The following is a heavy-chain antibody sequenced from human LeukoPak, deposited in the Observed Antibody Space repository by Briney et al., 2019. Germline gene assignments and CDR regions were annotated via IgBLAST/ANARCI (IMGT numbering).Heavy chain of an antibody. CDR1: GFAVSSNY. Sequence: GGSLRLSCAASGFAVSSNYMNWVRQAPGQGLEWVSVIYSGGNTYYADSVKGRFTISRDNSKNTVYLQVNSLRAEDTAVYYCAREYYYDSSGPFDYWGQGTLVTVSP. J-gene: IGHJ4*02. CDR2: IYSGGNT. V-gene: IGHV3-53*01. D-gene: IGHD3-22*01. CDR3: AREYYYDSSGPFDY.